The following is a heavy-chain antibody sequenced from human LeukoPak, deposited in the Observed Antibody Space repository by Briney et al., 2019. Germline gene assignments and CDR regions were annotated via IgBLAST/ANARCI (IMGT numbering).Heavy chain of an antibody. Sequence: GGSLRLSCAASGFTFSSYGMHWVRQAPGKGLEWVSSISSSSSYIYYADSVKGRFTISRDNAKNSLYLQMNSLRAEDTAVYYCARALWRTVVTPFGYWGQGTLVTVSS. CDR1: GFTFSSYG. CDR3: ARALWRTVVTPFGY. CDR2: ISSSSSYI. V-gene: IGHV3-21*01. J-gene: IGHJ4*02. D-gene: IGHD4-23*01.